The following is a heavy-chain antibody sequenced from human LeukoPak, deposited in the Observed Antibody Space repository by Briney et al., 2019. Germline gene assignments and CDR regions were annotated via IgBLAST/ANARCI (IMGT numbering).Heavy chain of an antibody. J-gene: IGHJ4*02. V-gene: IGHV3-21*04. Sequence: GGSLRLSCAASGFTFSSYRLNWVRQAPGKGLEWVSSISNSSSYIYYADSVKGRFTISRDNAKNSLYLQMNSLRSEDTAVYYCARARSSSWYVRGFDYWGQGTLVTVSS. D-gene: IGHD6-13*01. CDR3: ARARSSSWYVRGFDY. CDR2: ISNSSSYI. CDR1: GFTFSSYR.